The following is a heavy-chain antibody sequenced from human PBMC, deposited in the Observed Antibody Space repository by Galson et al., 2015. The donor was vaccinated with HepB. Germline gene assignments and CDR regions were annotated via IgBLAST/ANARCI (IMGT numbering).Heavy chain of an antibody. D-gene: IGHD6-13*01. J-gene: IGHJ2*01. CDR1: GGTFSSYA. CDR3: ARDHGIAAAGHYWYFDL. Sequence: SVKVSCKASGGTFSSYAISWVRQAPGQGLEWMGGIIPILGTANYAQKFQGRVTITADESTSTAYMELSSLRSEDTAVYYCARDHGIAAAGHYWYFDLWGRGTLVTVSS. CDR2: IIPILGTA. V-gene: IGHV1-69*13.